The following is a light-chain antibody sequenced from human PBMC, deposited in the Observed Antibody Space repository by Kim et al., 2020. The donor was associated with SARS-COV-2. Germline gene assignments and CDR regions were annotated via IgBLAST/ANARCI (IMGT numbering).Light chain of an antibody. CDR3: QQYGASPRT. J-gene: IGKJ1*01. CDR2: HAS. Sequence: SPGQRATLSCGASQSVPTNYLACYKQTPGLAPRRLIYHASPRAPGIPARFSGSGSVTDFTLTLSRLGPEDFALYYCQQYGASPRTLGEGTKVDIK. V-gene: IGKV3D-20*01. CDR1: QSVPTNY.